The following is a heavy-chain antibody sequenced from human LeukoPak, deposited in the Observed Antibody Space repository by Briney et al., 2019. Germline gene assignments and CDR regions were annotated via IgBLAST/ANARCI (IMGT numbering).Heavy chain of an antibody. V-gene: IGHV3-7*01. CDR2: IKQDGSEN. D-gene: IGHD5-24*01. CDR1: GFTFSSYW. J-gene: IGHJ4*02. Sequence: GGSLRLSCAASGFTFSSYWMSWVRQAPAKGLEWVANIKQDGSENYYVDSVKGRFTISRDNAKNSLYLQMNSLRAEDTAVYYCARDKRRDYFDYWGQGTLVTVSS. CDR3: ARDKRRDYFDY.